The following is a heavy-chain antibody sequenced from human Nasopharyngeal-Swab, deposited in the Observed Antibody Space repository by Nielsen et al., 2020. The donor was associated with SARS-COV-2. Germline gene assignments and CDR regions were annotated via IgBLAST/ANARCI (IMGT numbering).Heavy chain of an antibody. CDR2: INPDGSVR. CDR1: GFPFRNSW. CDR3: ATAGSYRFDN. J-gene: IGHJ4*02. D-gene: IGHD3-10*01. V-gene: IGHV3-74*01. Sequence: GESLKISCAASGFPFRNSWVHWVRQAPGEGLVWVARINPDGSVRNYADSVKGRFTISRDNAMSTLYLQLNNLRSEDTAVYYCATAGSYRFDNWGQGTLLTVSS.